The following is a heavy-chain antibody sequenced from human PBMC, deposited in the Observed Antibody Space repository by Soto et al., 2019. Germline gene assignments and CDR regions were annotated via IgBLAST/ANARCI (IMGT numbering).Heavy chain of an antibody. D-gene: IGHD2-15*01. CDR3: ARSVVPTRPYYFDY. V-gene: IGHV2-70*01. J-gene: IGHJ4*02. CDR2: IDWDDDK. Sequence: SGPTLVNPTQTLTLTCTFSGFSLSTSGVGVGWIRQPPGKALEWLALIDWDDDKYYSTSLKTRLTISKDTSKNQVVLTMTNMDPVDTATYYRARSVVPTRPYYFDYWGQGTLVTVSS. CDR1: GFSLSTSGVG.